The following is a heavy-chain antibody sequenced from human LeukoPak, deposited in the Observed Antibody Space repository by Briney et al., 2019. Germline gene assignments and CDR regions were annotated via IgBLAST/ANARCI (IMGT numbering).Heavy chain of an antibody. V-gene: IGHV1-46*01. CDR3: ARDSQVAARGYYFDY. D-gene: IGHD2-15*01. CDR2: INPSGGST. CDR1: GGTFTSYA. Sequence: ASVKVSCKTSGGTFTSYAITWVRQAPGQGLEWMGIINPSGGSTSYAQKFQGRVTMTRDTSTSTVYMELSSLRSEDTAVYYCARDSQVAARGYYFDYWGQGTLVTVSS. J-gene: IGHJ4*02.